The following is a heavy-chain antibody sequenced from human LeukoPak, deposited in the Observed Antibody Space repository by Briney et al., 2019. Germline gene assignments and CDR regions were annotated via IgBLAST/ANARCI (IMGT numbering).Heavy chain of an antibody. Sequence: GGSLRLSCAASGFTFSSYGMHWVRQAPGKGLEWVAVISYDGSNKYYADSVKGRFTISRDNAKNTLYLQMNSLRAEDTAVYYCARGHGSGSYLDAFDIWGQGTMVTVSS. CDR1: GFTFSSYG. J-gene: IGHJ3*02. D-gene: IGHD3-10*01. CDR2: ISYDGSNK. V-gene: IGHV3-30*19. CDR3: ARGHGSGSYLDAFDI.